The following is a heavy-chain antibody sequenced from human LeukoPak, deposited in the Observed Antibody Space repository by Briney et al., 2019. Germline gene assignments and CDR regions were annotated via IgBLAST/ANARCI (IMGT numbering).Heavy chain of an antibody. J-gene: IGHJ4*02. CDR2: IIPILGIA. CDR1: GGTFSSYA. CDR3: ARDHALWSNCFDY. Sequence: SVKVSCKASGGTFSSYAISWVRQAPGQGLEWMGRIIPILGIANYAQKFQGRVTITADKSTSTAYMELSSLRSEDTAVYYCARDHALWSNCFDYWGQGTLVTVSS. D-gene: IGHD2/OR15-2a*01. V-gene: IGHV1-69*04.